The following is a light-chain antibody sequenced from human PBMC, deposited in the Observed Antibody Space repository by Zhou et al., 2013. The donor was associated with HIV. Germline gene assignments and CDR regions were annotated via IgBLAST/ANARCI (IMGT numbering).Light chain of an antibody. CDR1: QNVGIN. V-gene: IGKV3-15*01. CDR3: QQYNTWPLGT. J-gene: IGKJ3*01. Sequence: EIVLTQSPDTLSLSPGDTATLSCRASQNVGINVAWFQQKSGQAPRLLIFGASARATGIPSRFTGSGSGTEFSLTINSLQSDDFAVYYCQQYNTWPLGTFGPGTNVD. CDR2: GAS.